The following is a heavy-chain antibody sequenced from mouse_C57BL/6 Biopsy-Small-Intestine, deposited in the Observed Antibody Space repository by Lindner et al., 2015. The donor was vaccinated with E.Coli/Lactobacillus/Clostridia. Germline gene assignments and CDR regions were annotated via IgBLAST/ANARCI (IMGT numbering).Heavy chain of an antibody. CDR2: IYPGDGDT. CDR3: ARGAYGSPYWYFDV. J-gene: IGHJ1*03. V-gene: IGHV1-80*01. Sequence: VQLQESGAELVKPGASVKISCKASGYAFSSYWMNWVKQRPGKGLEWIGQIYPGDGDTDYNEKFKGKATLTADKSSSTAYMQLSSLTSEDSAVYFCARGAYGSPYWYFDVWGTGTTVTVSS. D-gene: IGHD1-1*01. CDR1: GYAFSSYW.